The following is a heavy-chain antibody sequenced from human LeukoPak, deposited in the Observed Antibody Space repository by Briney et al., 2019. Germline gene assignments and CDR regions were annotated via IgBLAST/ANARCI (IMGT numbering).Heavy chain of an antibody. V-gene: IGHV3-11*01. CDR1: GFTFSDYY. Sequence: GGSLRLSCAASGFTFSDYYMSWIRQAPGKGLEWVSYISSSGSTIYCADSVKGRFTISSDNAKNSLYLQMNSLRAEDTAAYYCVTAANRGYAGYYYYGMDVWGHGTTVTVSS. D-gene: IGHD7-27*01. CDR3: VTAANRGYAGYYYYGMDV. CDR2: ISSSGSTI. J-gene: IGHJ6*02.